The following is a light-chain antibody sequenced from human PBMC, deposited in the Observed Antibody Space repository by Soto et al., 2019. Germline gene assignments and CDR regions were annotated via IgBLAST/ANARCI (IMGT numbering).Light chain of an antibody. CDR3: TQYDSPPFA. CDR2: GAS. J-gene: IGKJ3*01. V-gene: IGKV3-20*01. CDR1: QSLSSSQ. Sequence: EIVLTQSPGTLSLSPGERATLSCRASQSLSSSQLAWYQQKPGQAPRLLIYGASSRATGIPDRFSGSGSGTTSTPTISILEPEDFAVYYCTQYDSPPFAFAPGTKVKIK.